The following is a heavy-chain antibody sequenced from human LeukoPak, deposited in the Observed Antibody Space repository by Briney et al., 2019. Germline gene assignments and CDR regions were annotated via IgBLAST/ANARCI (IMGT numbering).Heavy chain of an antibody. CDR1: GFTFSSYD. Sequence: GGSLRLSCAASGFTFSSYDMRWVRQAPGKGLEWVSSISGSGGTTYYADSVKGRFTISRDNSKNTLDLHMYSLRAEDTAVYYCAKDLGSGSYFDSWGQGTLVTVSS. D-gene: IGHD1-26*01. CDR2: ISGSGGTT. CDR3: AKDLGSGSYFDS. J-gene: IGHJ4*02. V-gene: IGHV3-23*01.